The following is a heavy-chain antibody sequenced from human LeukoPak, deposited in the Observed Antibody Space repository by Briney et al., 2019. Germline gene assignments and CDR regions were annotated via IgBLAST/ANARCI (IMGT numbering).Heavy chain of an antibody. CDR1: GGSIISGHYY. D-gene: IGHD5-18*01. Sequence: SQTLSLTCTVSGGSIISGHYYWTWIRQHPGKGLEWIGYIYYSGSTSHNPSLKSRVIISVDTSKNQFSPKLSSVTAADTAVYYCARGGYSYDHYFDYWGQGTLVTVSS. CDR2: IYYSGST. V-gene: IGHV4-31*03. J-gene: IGHJ4*02. CDR3: ARGGYSYDHYFDY.